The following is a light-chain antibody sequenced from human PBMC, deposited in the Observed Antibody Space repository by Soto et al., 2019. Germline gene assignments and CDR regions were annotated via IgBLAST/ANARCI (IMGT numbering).Light chain of an antibody. CDR3: QQYGDSLT. Sequence: EIVLTQSPGTLSVSPGERATLSCRASQSVANSLAWYQQKPGQAPRLLIHGASSRAAGIPDRISGSGSGTDFTLTITRLEPEDFAVYYCQQYGDSLTFGGGTKVEIK. CDR1: QSVANS. CDR2: GAS. J-gene: IGKJ4*01. V-gene: IGKV3-20*01.